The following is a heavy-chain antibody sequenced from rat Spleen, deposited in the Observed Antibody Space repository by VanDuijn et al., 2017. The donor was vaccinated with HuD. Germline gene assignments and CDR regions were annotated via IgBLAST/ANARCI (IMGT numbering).Heavy chain of an antibody. Sequence: QVQLKESGPGLVQPSQTLSLTCTVSGFSLISYAVNWVRQPPGKGLEWMGGIWGDGSTNYNSALKSRLSISRDTSKSQVFLKMNNLQTEDTAMYFCARHAYGGYEAFDYWGQGVMVTVSS. CDR3: ARHAYGGYEAFDY. CDR1: GFSLISYA. CDR2: IWGDGST. D-gene: IGHD1-11*01. V-gene: IGHV2S61*01. J-gene: IGHJ2*01.